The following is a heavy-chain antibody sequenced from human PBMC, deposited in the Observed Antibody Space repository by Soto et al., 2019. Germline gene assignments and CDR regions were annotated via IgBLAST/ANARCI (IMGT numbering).Heavy chain of an antibody. CDR3: ARQTPTGEEDY. V-gene: IGHV3-74*01. J-gene: IGHJ4*02. Sequence: EVQLVESGGGLVQPGGSLRLSYAVSGFTFSSHWMHWVRQAPGKGLVWVSRINRDGSFTSHADSVKGRFTISRDNAKITLYLQMNSLRAEDTAVYYCARQTPTGEEDYWGQGTLVTVSS. CDR2: INRDGSFT. D-gene: IGHD7-27*01. CDR1: GFTFSSHW.